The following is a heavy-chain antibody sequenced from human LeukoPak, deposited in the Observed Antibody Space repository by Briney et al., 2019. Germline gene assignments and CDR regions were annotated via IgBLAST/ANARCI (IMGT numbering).Heavy chain of an antibody. Sequence: PSETLSLTCAVYGGSFSGYYWSWIRQPPGKGLEWIGEINHSGSTNYNPSLKSRVTISVDTSKNQFSLKLSSVTAADTAVYYCARLMRATDMVRGVKRRRYYFDYWGQGTLVTVSS. V-gene: IGHV4-34*01. CDR3: ARLMRATDMVRGVKRRRYYFDY. D-gene: IGHD3-10*01. CDR1: GGSFSGYY. CDR2: INHSGST. J-gene: IGHJ4*02.